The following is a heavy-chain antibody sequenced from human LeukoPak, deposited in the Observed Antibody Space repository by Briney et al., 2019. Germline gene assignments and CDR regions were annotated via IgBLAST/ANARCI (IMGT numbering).Heavy chain of an antibody. Sequence: ASVKVSCKASGYTFANYFIHFVRQAPGQGLEWLGAIIPGGGTTAYSQKFQGRFTLTRDTSTNTVYMEVSSLTSEDTAFYYCAREGPPGSHSFFFDYWGQGTLVTVSS. D-gene: IGHD1-26*01. CDR2: IIPGGGTT. J-gene: IGHJ4*02. V-gene: IGHV1-46*01. CDR1: GYTFANYF. CDR3: AREGPPGSHSFFFDY.